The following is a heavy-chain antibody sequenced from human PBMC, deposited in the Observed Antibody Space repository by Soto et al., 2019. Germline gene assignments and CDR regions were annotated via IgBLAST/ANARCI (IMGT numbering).Heavy chain of an antibody. CDR1: GYTFTGYY. J-gene: IGHJ3*02. V-gene: IGHV1-2*04. CDR3: ARVVDTAMADAFDI. Sequence: ASVKVSRKASGYTFTGYYMHWVRQATGQGLEWMGWINPNSGGTNYAQKFQGWVTMTRDTSISTVYMELSSLGSEDTAVYYCARVVDTAMADAFDIWGQGTMVTVSS. CDR2: INPNSGGT. D-gene: IGHD5-18*01.